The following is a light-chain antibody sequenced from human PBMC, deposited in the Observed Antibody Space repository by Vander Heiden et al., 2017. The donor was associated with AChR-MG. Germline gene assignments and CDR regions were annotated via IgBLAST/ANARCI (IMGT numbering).Light chain of an antibody. CDR2: GAS. CDR3: QQYNSWPPT. CDR1: QSVSSN. J-gene: IGKJ1*01. V-gene: IGKV3-15*01. Sequence: DIVLTQSPATLSVSLGDRATISCRASQSVSSNLAWYQQKPGQAPRLLIYGASTRATGIPARFSGSGSGTEFILTINSLQSEDFAVYFCQQYNSWPPTFGHGTKVEFK.